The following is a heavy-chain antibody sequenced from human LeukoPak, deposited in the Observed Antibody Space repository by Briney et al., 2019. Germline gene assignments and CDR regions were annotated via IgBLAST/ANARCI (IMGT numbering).Heavy chain of an antibody. CDR1: GGSFSGYY. CDR2: INHSGST. Sequence: SETLSLTCAVYGGSFSGYYWSWIRQPPGKGLEWIGEINHSGSTNYNPSLKSRVTISVDTSKNQFSLKLSSVTAADTAAYYCAYDSSGYYNYWGQGTLVTVSS. J-gene: IGHJ4*02. D-gene: IGHD3-22*01. CDR3: AYDSSGYYNY. V-gene: IGHV4-34*01.